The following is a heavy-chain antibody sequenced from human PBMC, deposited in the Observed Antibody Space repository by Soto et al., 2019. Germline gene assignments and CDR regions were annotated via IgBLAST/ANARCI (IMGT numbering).Heavy chain of an antibody. J-gene: IGHJ6*02. CDR2: IWYDGSNK. Sequence: QVQLVESGGGVVQPGRSLRLSCAASGFTFSSYGMHWVRQAPGKGREWVAVIWYDGSNKYYADSVKGRFTISRDNSKNTLYLQMNSLRAEDTAVYYCAMTMVRGVNGMDVWGQGTTVTVSS. CDR1: GFTFSSYG. CDR3: AMTMVRGVNGMDV. D-gene: IGHD3-10*01. V-gene: IGHV3-33*01.